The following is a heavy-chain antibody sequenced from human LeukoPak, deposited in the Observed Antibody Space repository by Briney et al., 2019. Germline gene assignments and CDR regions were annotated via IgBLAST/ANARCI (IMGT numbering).Heavy chain of an antibody. CDR2: TNPNSGGT. Sequence: ASVKVSCKTSEYTFTGYYMHWVRQAPGQGLEWMGWTNPNSGGTNYAQKFQGRVTMTRDTSISTAYMELSRLRSDDTAVYYCARDSASGSYFPDYWGQGTLVTVSS. CDR3: ARDSASGSYFPDY. CDR1: EYTFTGYY. J-gene: IGHJ4*02. D-gene: IGHD3-10*01. V-gene: IGHV1-2*02.